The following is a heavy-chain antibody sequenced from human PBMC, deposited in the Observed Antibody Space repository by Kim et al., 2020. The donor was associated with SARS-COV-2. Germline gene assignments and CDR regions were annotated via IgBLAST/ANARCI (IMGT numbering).Heavy chain of an antibody. V-gene: IGHV3-30*18. Sequence: GGSLRLSCAASGFTFSNCGMHWVRQAPGKGLEWVAVTSYEGSNIYYADSVKGRFTISRDNSKNTIYSQMNSLRADDTAGYYCAKDLRRDTDWYCALDFWGQGTLVTVSS. CDR1: GFTFSNCG. CDR3: AKDLRRDTDWYCALDF. CDR2: TSYEGSNI. D-gene: IGHD3-9*01. J-gene: IGHJ4*02.